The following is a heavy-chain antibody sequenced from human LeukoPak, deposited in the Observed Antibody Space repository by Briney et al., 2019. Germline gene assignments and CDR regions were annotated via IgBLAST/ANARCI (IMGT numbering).Heavy chain of an antibody. CDR2: IYYSGST. CDR1: GGSISRYY. CDR3: ARVSSYSWYFDL. J-gene: IGHJ2*01. V-gene: IGHV4-59*01. D-gene: IGHD1-26*01. Sequence: ASETLSLTCTVSGGSISRYYWSWIRQPPGKGLEWIGYIYYSGSTNYNPSLKSRVTISVDTSKNQFSLKLSSVTAADTAVYYCARVSSYSWYFDLWGRGTLVTVSS.